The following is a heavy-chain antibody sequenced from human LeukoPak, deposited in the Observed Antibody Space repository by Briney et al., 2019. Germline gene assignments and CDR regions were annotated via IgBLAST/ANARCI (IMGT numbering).Heavy chain of an antibody. CDR2: IYSGGST. CDR1: GFTVSSNY. D-gene: IGHD2-15*01. CDR3: SRDNRLLRYSDY. V-gene: IGHV3-53*01. Sequence: PGGSLRLSCAASGFTVSSNYMNWVRQAPGKGLEWVSVIYSGGSTYYADSVNGRFTISRDNSTNTLYLQMNSLITEDTTVYYCSRDNRLLRYSDYWGQGTLVTVS. J-gene: IGHJ4*02.